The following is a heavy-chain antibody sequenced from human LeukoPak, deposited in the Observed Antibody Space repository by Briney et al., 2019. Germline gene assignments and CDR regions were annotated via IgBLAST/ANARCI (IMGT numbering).Heavy chain of an antibody. CDR2: ISGYNGNT. Sequence: ASVKVSCKASGYTFTSYGINWVRQAPGQGLEWMASISGYNGNTNYAQKLRGRVTVTTDTSTRTAYMELRSLRSDDTAVYYCARTSSGWYREVPYYFDYWGQGTLVTVSS. J-gene: IGHJ4*02. V-gene: IGHV1-18*01. CDR3: ARTSSGWYREVPYYFDY. D-gene: IGHD6-19*01. CDR1: GYTFTSYG.